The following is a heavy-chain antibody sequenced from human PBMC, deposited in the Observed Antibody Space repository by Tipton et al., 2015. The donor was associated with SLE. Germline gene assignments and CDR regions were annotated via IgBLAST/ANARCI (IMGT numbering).Heavy chain of an antibody. CDR1: GFTFSSYA. V-gene: IGHV3-23*03. CDR3: ARAVVAPGGVS. Sequence: SLRLSCAASGFTFSSYAMSWVRQAPGKGLEWVSVIYSGGSSTYYADSVKGRFTISRDNSKNTLYLQINSLRVEDTAVYYCARAVVAPGGVSWGQGTLVTVSS. CDR2: IYSGGSST. D-gene: IGHD2-15*01. J-gene: IGHJ4*02.